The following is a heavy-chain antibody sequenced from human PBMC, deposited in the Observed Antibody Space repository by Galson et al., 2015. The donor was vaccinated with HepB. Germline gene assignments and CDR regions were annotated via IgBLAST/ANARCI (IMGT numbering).Heavy chain of an antibody. CDR1: GFIFSSYG. CDR2: IWYDGSNR. D-gene: IGHD6-19*01. J-gene: IGHJ1*01. CDR3: ATERRHNTGWFALDS. Sequence: SLRLSCAASGFIFSSYGMLWVRQAPGKGLEWLAVIWYDGSNRYYADSVKGRFTISRDNSKNTLHLEMNNLRDDDTAVYYCATERRHNTGWFALDSWGQGTLVTVSS. V-gene: IGHV3-33*01.